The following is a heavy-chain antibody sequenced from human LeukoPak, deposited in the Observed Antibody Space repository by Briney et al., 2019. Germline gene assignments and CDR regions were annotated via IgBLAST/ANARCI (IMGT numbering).Heavy chain of an antibody. Sequence: SETLSLTCAVYGGSFSGYYWSWIRQPPGKGLEWIGSIYYSGSTYYNPSLKSRVTISVDTSKDQFSLKLSSVTAADTAVYYCARQLLWFVWGQGTMVTVSS. J-gene: IGHJ3*01. CDR1: GGSFSGYY. V-gene: IGHV4-34*01. CDR3: ARQLLWFV. D-gene: IGHD2-21*01. CDR2: IYYSGST.